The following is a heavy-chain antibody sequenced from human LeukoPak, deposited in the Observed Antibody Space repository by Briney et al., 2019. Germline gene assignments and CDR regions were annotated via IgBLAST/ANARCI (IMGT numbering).Heavy chain of an antibody. J-gene: IGHJ4*02. CDR3: ARGLGSRFYYDSSGYYQY. CDR1: GGSFSGYY. V-gene: IGHV4-34*01. D-gene: IGHD3-22*01. Sequence: SETLSLTCAVHGGSFSGYYWSWIRQPPGKGLEWIGEINHSGSTNYNPSLKSRVTISVDTSKNQFSLKLSSVTAADTAVYYCARGLGSRFYYDSSGYYQYWGQGTLVTVSS. CDR2: INHSGST.